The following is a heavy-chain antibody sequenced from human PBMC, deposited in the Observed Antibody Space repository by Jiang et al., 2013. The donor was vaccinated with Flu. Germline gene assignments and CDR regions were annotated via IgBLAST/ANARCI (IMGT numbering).Heavy chain of an antibody. CDR2: FDPEDGET. CDR3: ATEGYCSGGSCSLLYY. Sequence: GAEVKKPGASVKVSCEASGYTFPDYAIHWVRQAPGQGLEWMGGFDPEDGETIYAQKFQGRVTMTEDTSTDTAYMELSSLRSEDTAVYYCATEGYCSGGSCSLLYYWGQGTLVTVSS. J-gene: IGHJ4*02. CDR1: GYTFPDYA. V-gene: IGHV1-24*01. D-gene: IGHD2-15*01.